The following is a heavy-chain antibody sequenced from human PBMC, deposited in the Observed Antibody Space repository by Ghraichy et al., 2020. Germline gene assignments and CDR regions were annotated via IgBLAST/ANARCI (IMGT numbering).Heavy chain of an antibody. D-gene: IGHD3-10*01. CDR1: GDTVYNNNAT. CDR2: THYRSKWYH. V-gene: IGHV6-1*01. CDR3: AREVIWGDWSDP. J-gene: IGHJ5*02. Sequence: SQTLSLTCDISGDTVYNNNATWNWIRQSPSRGLEWLGRTHYRSKWYHDYAPSVESRITINADTSNNRFSLQLNSVTLEDTAIYYCAREVIWGDWSDPWDQGTLVTVSP.